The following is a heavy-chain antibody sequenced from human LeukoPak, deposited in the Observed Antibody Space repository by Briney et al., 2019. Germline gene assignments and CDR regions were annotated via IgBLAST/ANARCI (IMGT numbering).Heavy chain of an antibody. CDR3: AKVKWFGELLSHFDY. Sequence: GGSLRLSCASSGFTFSSYAMSWVRQAPGKGLEWVSAISGSGGSTYYADSVKGRFTISRDNSKNTLYLQMNSLRAEDTAVYYCAKVKWFGELLSHFDYWGKGTLVTVSS. CDR1: GFTFSSYA. D-gene: IGHD3-10*01. J-gene: IGHJ4*02. CDR2: ISGSGGST. V-gene: IGHV3-23*01.